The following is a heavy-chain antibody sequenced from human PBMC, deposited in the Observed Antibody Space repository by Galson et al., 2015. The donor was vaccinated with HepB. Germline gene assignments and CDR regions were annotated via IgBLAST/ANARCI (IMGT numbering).Heavy chain of an antibody. D-gene: IGHD3-22*01. CDR2: INPNSGGT. CDR3: ARDLFPGYYDSTDYPGYSDY. J-gene: IGHJ4*02. V-gene: IGHV1-2*06. Sequence: SVKVSCKASGYIFTGYYMHWVRQAPGQGLEWMGRINPNSGGTNYAQKFQGRVTMTRDTSISTAYMELSRLRSDDTAVYYCARDLFPGYYDSTDYPGYSDYWGQGSLVTVSS. CDR1: GYIFTGYY.